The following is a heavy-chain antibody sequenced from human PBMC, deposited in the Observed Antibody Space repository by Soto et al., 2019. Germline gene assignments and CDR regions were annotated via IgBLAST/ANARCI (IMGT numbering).Heavy chain of an antibody. CDR1: GGSISSYY. J-gene: IGHJ4*02. Sequence: SETLSLTCTVSGGSISSYYWSWIRQPPGKGLEWIGYIYYSGSTNYNPSLKSRVTISVDTSKNQFSLKLSSVTAADTAVYYCARHRSYDYIWGSRRLYYFDYWGQGTLVTVSS. CDR3: ARHRSYDYIWGSRRLYYFDY. V-gene: IGHV4-59*08. CDR2: IYYSGST. D-gene: IGHD3-16*01.